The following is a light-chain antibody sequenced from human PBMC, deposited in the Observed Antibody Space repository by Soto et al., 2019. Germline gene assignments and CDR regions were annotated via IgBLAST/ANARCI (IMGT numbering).Light chain of an antibody. J-gene: IGLJ1*01. Sequence: QSALTQPPSVSGSPGQSVTISCTGTSSDVGTYNRVSWYQQAPGTAPRLLIFEVTNRASGVPDRFSGSKSGNSASLTISGLQAEDEADYHCSSYTNINTRACVFGTGTKLTVL. CDR2: EVT. V-gene: IGLV2-18*02. CDR3: SSYTNINTRACV. CDR1: SSDVGTYNR.